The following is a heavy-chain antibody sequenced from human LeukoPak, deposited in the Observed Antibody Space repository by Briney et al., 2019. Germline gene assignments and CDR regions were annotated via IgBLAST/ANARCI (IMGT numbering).Heavy chain of an antibody. V-gene: IGHV3-30-3*01. CDR1: EITFSSYA. D-gene: IGHD4-23*01. CDR2: ISYDGNNK. CDR3: ARGANGGNFGYYYYGMDV. Sequence: PGGSLRLSCEASEITFSSYAMHWVRQAPGKGLEWVAVISYDGNNKYYADSVKGRFTISRDNSKNTLYVQMNSLRAEDTAVYYCARGANGGNFGYYYYGMDVWGQGTTVTVSS. J-gene: IGHJ6*02.